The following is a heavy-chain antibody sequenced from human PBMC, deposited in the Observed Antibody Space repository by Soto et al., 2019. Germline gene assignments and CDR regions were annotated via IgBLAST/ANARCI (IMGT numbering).Heavy chain of an antibody. CDR2: IYHSGTT. Sequence: SETLSLTCTVSGGSINSGGYSWTWIRQPPGKGLEWIGFIYHSGTTYYNPSLKSRVTISVDTSKNQFSLKLSSVTAADTAVYYCARVLRWLRFDPWGQGTLVTVSS. J-gene: IGHJ5*02. D-gene: IGHD5-12*01. CDR3: ARVLRWLRFDP. V-gene: IGHV4-30-2*05. CDR1: GGSINSGGYS.